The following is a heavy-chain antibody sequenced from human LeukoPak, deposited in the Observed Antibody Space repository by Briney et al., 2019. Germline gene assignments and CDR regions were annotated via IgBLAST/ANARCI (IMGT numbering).Heavy chain of an antibody. CDR3: ARDRNRGGSGSYYNWFDP. D-gene: IGHD3-10*01. J-gene: IGHJ5*02. CDR1: GGTFSSYA. CDR2: IIPIFGTA. Sequence: SVKVSCKASGGTFSSYAISWVRQAPGQGLEWMGGIIPIFGTANYAQKFQGRVTITADESTSTAYMELSSLRSEDTAVYYCARDRNRGGSGSYYNWFDPWGQGTLVTVSS. V-gene: IGHV1-69*13.